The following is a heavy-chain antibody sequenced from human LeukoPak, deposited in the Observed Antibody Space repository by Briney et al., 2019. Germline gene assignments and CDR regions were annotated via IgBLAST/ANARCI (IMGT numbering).Heavy chain of an antibody. J-gene: IGHJ6*02. V-gene: IGHV3-48*03. Sequence: GGSLRLSCAASGFIFSNFEMNWVRQAPGKGLEWVSHISHTGDIKYADSVKGRFTISRDNSKNSQYLQMTGLRAEDTAVYYCVRDRSMDVWGQGTTVIVSS. CDR3: VRDRSMDV. CDR2: ISHTGDI. CDR1: GFIFSNFE.